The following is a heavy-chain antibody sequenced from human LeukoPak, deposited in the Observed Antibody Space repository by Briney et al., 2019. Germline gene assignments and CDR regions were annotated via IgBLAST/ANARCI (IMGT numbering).Heavy chain of an antibody. Sequence: ASVKVSCKASGYTFTSYDINWVRQATGQGLEWMGWINPISGYTGFAQKFRGRVTMTRNTSISTAYTDLSSLRSEDTAVYYCARGNRLYTSSWSSLPFDIWGQGTMVTVSS. D-gene: IGHD6-13*01. CDR1: GYTFTSYD. J-gene: IGHJ3*02. CDR3: ARGNRLYTSSWSSLPFDI. V-gene: IGHV1-8*01. CDR2: INPISGYT.